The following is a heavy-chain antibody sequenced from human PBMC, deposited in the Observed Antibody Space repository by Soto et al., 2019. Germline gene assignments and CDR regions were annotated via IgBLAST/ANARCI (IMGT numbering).Heavy chain of an antibody. V-gene: IGHV3-23*01. Sequence: GGSLRLSCAASGFTFSSYAMSWVRQAPGKGLEWVSAISGSGGSTYYADSVKGRFTISRDNSKNTLYLQMNSLRAEDTAVYYSAKDGPLQDGFGEIFGWFDPWGQGTLVTVSS. CDR1: GFTFSSYA. J-gene: IGHJ5*02. CDR3: AKDGPLQDGFGEIFGWFDP. D-gene: IGHD3-10*01. CDR2: ISGSGGST.